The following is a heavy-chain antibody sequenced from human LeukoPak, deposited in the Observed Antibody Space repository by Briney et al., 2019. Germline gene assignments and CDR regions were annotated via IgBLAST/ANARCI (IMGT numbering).Heavy chain of an antibody. CDR1: GYTFTSYY. V-gene: IGHV1-46*01. CDR3: AREDGLGRIDY. Sequence: GASVKVSCKASGYTFTSYYMHWVRQAPGQGLEWMGIINPSGGSTSYAQKFQGRVTMTRDMSTSTVYKELSSLRTEDTAVYYCAREDGLGRIDYWGQGTLVTVSS. CDR2: INPSGGST. D-gene: IGHD5-24*01. J-gene: IGHJ4*02.